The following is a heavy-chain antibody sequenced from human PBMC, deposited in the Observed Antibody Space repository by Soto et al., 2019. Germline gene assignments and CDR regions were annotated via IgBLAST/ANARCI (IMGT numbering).Heavy chain of an antibody. J-gene: IGHJ6*02. D-gene: IGHD6-13*01. CDR3: ARDWGGAAAGYYYYGMDV. CDR2: ISISSSYI. V-gene: IGHV3-21*01. Sequence: LRLSCAASGFTFSSYSMNWVRQAPGKGLEWVSSISISSSYIYYADSVKGRFTISRDNAKNSLYLQMNSLRAEDTAVYYCARDWGGAAAGYYYYGMDVWGQGTTVTVSS. CDR1: GFTFSSYS.